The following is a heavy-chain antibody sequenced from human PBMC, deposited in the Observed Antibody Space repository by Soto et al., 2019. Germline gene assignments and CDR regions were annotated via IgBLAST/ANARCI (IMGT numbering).Heavy chain of an antibody. J-gene: IGHJ4*02. V-gene: IGHV3-23*01. Sequence: GGSLRPSCAASGFTFASYDMSWVRQTPGKGLDWVSFISGRDGSTHHADSVKGRFTISRDNSRNTLYLQMNSLRAEDTAVYYCAKGGHVDYWGQGTLVTVSS. CDR2: ISGRDGST. CDR3: AKGGHVDY. CDR1: GFTFASYD.